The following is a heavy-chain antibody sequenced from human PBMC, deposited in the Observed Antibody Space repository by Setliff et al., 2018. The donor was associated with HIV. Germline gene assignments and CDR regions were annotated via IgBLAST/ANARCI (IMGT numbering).Heavy chain of an antibody. J-gene: IGHJ5*01. CDR1: GGSISNFL. Sequence: PSETLSLTCTVSGGSISNFLWSWIRQPPGKGLEWIGYIFYSGSTNYNPSLKSRVTIFVDTSRNQFSLRMTSVTAADTALYFCARHGSALTGGGHHLDSWGQGILVTVSS. CDR2: IFYSGST. D-gene: IGHD7-27*01. V-gene: IGHV4-59*08. CDR3: ARHGSALTGGGHHLDS.